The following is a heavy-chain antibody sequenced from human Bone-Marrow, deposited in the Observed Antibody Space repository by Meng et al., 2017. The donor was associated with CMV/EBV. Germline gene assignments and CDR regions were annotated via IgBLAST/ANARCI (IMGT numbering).Heavy chain of an antibody. Sequence: GESLKISCAASGSSFSSYGMHWVRQAPGKGLEWVAFIRYDGSNKYYADSVKSRFTISRDNSKNTLYLQRNSLRTEDTALYYCEKDFTRRGEWGLLGNQHYYGMDVWGQGTTVTVSS. CDR2: IRYDGSNK. J-gene: IGHJ6*02. V-gene: IGHV3-30*02. CDR1: GSSFSSYG. D-gene: IGHD3-16*01. CDR3: EKDFTRRGEWGLLGNQHYYGMDV.